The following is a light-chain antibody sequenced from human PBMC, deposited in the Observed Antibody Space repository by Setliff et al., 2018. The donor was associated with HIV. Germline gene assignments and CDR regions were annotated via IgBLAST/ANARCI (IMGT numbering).Light chain of an antibody. V-gene: IGLV2-14*01. CDR3: STYGNSPYV. Sequence: QSALTQPVSVSGSPGQSITISCTGTSSDVGGYDYVSWYVHHPGKAPKLIIYQVSNRPSRVPHRFSGSKSGNTAPLTILGLQAEDGADNYCSTYGNSPYVFGTGTKGTVL. CDR1: SSDVGGYDY. J-gene: IGLJ1*01. CDR2: QVS.